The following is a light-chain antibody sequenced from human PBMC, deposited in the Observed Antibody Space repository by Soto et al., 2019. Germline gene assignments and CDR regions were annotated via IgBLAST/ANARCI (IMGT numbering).Light chain of an antibody. J-gene: IGKJ5*01. Sequence: IQMTQSPSSLSASIGDRVTITCRASQAISTFLAWFQQRPGQAPTSLIYGSYTLHSGVSPRFIGGGSGTEFTLTISSLQPEDFATYYCQQYNSYPMTFGQGTRLDIQ. CDR3: QQYNSYPMT. V-gene: IGKV1-16*01. CDR1: QAISTF. CDR2: GSY.